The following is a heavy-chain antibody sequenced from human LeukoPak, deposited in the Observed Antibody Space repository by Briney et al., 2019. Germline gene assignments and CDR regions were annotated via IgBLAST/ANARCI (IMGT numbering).Heavy chain of an antibody. Sequence: GGSLRLSCAASGFTFSSYGMHWVRQAPGKGLEWVAFIRYDGSNKYCADSVKGRFTISRDNAKNSLYLQMNSLRAEDTAVYYCARGDLITIFGVVSPGYFDYWGQGTLVTVSS. D-gene: IGHD3-3*01. CDR2: IRYDGSNK. CDR3: ARGDLITIFGVVSPGYFDY. CDR1: GFTFSSYG. J-gene: IGHJ4*02. V-gene: IGHV3-30*02.